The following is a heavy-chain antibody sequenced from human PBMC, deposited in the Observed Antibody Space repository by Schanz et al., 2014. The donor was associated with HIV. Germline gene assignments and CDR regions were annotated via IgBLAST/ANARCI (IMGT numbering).Heavy chain of an antibody. Sequence: QLQLVQSGAGVKKPGASVKVSCKAYAYTFTGYYMHWVRQAPGQGLEWIGWINPKSGDTNYAQKFQGSVTKTRDTALSVVYRELIRLRSDDTAVYYCASTSGSSNRAWWYFDLWGRGTLVTVSS. J-gene: IGHJ2*01. CDR1: AYTFTGYY. CDR2: INPKSGDT. D-gene: IGHD6-19*01. V-gene: IGHV1-2*02. CDR3: ASTSGSSNRAWWYFDL.